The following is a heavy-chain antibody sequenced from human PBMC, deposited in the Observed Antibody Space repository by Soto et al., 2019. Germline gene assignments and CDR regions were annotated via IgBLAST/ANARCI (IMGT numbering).Heavy chain of an antibody. CDR1: GYSFSNFY. CDR3: AIRDEQQLRRGGYGMDV. D-gene: IGHD6-13*01. J-gene: IGHJ6*02. V-gene: IGHV1-46*01. Sequence: ASVKVSCKPSGYSFSNFYVHWVRQAPGQGLEWMGIIDPSSGTTSYTKKFQERVTMTRDTSMSTVYMELSRLRAEDTAVYYCAIRDEQQLRRGGYGMDVWGQGTTVTVSS. CDR2: IDPSSGTT.